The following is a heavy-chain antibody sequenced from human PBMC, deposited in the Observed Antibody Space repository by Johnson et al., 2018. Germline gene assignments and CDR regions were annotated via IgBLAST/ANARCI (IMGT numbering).Heavy chain of an antibody. J-gene: IGHJ3*02. V-gene: IGHV3-30*18. Sequence: QVQLVESGGGVVQPGRSLRLSCGASGLTIGTFGMHWVRQAPGKGLEWVAIISYDGSNKYYVDSVKGRFTISRDNSKNTVYLQVNSLRAEDTAVYYCAKDLQGISYIFDIWGQGTLVTGSS. CDR3: AKDLQGISYIFDI. CDR2: ISYDGSNK. D-gene: IGHD2-21*01. CDR1: GLTIGTFG.